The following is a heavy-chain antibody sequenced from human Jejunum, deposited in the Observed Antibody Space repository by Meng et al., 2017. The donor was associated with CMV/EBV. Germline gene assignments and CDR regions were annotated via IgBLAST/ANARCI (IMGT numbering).Heavy chain of an antibody. CDR2: IYSGGST. CDR3: ATGTVAGTS. D-gene: IGHD6-19*01. J-gene: IGHJ4*02. Sequence: LRLSCSASGFSVSNNYMTWVRQAPGKGLEWVSGIYSGGSTYYADSVRGRFTVSRDNSMNTLYLQMNSPRGEDTAVYYCATGTVAGTSWGQGALVTVSS. CDR1: GFSVSNNY. V-gene: IGHV3-66*02.